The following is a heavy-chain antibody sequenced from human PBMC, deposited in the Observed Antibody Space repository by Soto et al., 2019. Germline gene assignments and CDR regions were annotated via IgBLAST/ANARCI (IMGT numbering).Heavy chain of an antibody. Sequence: QVQLQESGPGLVKPSQTLSLTCTVSGGSISSGGYYWSWIRQHPGKGLEWIGYIYYSGSTYYNPSXXXXXXXXXXXXKXQFXXXXXXXXXXXXXXXXXXXXXXXXSCYXREYYFXY. CDR2: IYYSGST. CDR1: GGSISSGGYY. V-gene: IGHV4-31*01. J-gene: IGHJ4*01. CDR3: XXXXXXXSCYXREYYFXY.